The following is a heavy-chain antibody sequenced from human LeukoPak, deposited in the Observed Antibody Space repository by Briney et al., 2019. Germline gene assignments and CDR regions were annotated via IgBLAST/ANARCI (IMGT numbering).Heavy chain of an antibody. CDR1: GGTFSSYA. CDR2: IIPILGIA. CDR3: ATGYFPGIAVAGPPNY. D-gene: IGHD6-19*01. J-gene: IGHJ4*02. Sequence: GASVKVSCKASGGTFSSYAISWVRQAPGQGLEWMGRIIPILGIANYAQKFQGRVTITADKSTSTAYMELSSLRSEDTAVYYCATGYFPGIAVAGPPNYWGQGTLVTVSS. V-gene: IGHV1-69*04.